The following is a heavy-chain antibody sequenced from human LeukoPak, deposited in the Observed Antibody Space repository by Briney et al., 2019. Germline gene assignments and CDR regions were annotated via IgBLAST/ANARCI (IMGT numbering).Heavy chain of an antibody. D-gene: IGHD3-10*01. CDR3: AKSFRGGCYYYYGMDV. V-gene: IGHV3-23*01. CDR2: LSGRGGST. Sequence: PGGSLTLSCAASRFTFSIYPMRWVRQAPGGAREWVSALSGRGGSTYYADSGNGRFTISRDNSKNTLYLQMNSLRAEDTAVYYCAKSFRGGCYYYYGMDVWGQGTTVTVSS. CDR1: RFTFSIYP. J-gene: IGHJ6*02.